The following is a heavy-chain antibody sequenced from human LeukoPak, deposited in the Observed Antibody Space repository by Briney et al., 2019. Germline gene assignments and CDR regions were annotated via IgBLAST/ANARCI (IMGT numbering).Heavy chain of an antibody. V-gene: IGHV4-59*08. Sequence: PSETLSLTCTVSGGSISSYYWGWIRQPPGKGLEWIGYIYYSGSTNYNPSLKSRVTMSVDTSKSQFSLNLSSVTAADTAVYHCIRGHSYGHCFDCWGQGTLVTVSS. CDR3: IRGHSYGHCFDC. J-gene: IGHJ4*02. D-gene: IGHD5-18*01. CDR1: GGSISSYY. CDR2: IYYSGST.